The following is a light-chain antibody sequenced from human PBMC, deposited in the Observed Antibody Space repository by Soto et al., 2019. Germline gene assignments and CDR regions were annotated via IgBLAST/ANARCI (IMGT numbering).Light chain of an antibody. CDR2: DTS. J-gene: IGKJ1*01. CDR1: QSVSSSY. Sequence: EIVLTQSPGTLSFSSGERATLSCRASQSVSSSYLAWYQQKPGQAPRLLIYDTSSRASGIPDRFSGSGSGTDFTLTISRLEPEDFAVYYCQQYGSSGTFGQGTKVDI. V-gene: IGKV3-20*01. CDR3: QQYGSSGT.